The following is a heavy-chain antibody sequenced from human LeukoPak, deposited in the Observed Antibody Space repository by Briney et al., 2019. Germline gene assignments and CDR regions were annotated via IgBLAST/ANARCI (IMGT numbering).Heavy chain of an antibody. CDR2: ISAYNGNR. Sequence: ASVKVSCKASGYTFTSYDINWVRQAPGHGLEWMGWISAYNGNRKYEKKLQGRVTMTTDTATSTAYMELSSLRADDTAVYYCARDRWGVNYYQYMDVWGKGTTVTVSS. J-gene: IGHJ6*03. D-gene: IGHD3-10*01. V-gene: IGHV1-18*01. CDR1: GYTFTSYD. CDR3: ARDRWGVNYYQYMDV.